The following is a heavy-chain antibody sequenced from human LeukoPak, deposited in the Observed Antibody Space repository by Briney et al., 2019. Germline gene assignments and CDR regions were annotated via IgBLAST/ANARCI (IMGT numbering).Heavy chain of an antibody. CDR1: GFTFSRYA. D-gene: IGHD6-6*01. V-gene: IGHV3-64*04. J-gene: IGHJ3*02. CDR3: ARHWAYSSSPWAFYI. Sequence: PGGSLRLSCAASGFTFSRYAMHWVRQAPGKGLEYVSSISSNGGSTYYADSVKGRFTISRVNSKNTLYLQMNSLRAEDTAVYYCARHWAYSSSPWAFYIWGQGKMVTVSS. CDR2: ISSNGGST.